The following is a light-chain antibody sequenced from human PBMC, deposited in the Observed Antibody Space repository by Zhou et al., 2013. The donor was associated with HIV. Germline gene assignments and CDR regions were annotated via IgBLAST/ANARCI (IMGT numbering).Light chain of an antibody. CDR1: HTISANY. J-gene: IGKJ4*01. CDR3: QQYGSSTS. Sequence: PGEGATLSCRASHTISANYLAWYQQKPGQAPRLLIYGASSRATGIPDRFSGSGSGTDFTLSISGLEPEDFAVYFCQQYGSSTSFGGGTKVEIK. V-gene: IGKV3-20*01. CDR2: GAS.